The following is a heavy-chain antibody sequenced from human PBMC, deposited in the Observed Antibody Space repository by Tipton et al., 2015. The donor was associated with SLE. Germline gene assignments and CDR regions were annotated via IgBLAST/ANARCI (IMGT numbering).Heavy chain of an antibody. CDR1: GFTFSYYG. Sequence: SLRLSCAASGFTFSYYGMQWVRQAPGKGPEWVAFIRFDGSNKYYADSVKGRFTISRDNSKNTLYLQMNSLRPDDTAVYYCAKGGGSYGSAFDIWGQGTMISVSS. CDR3: AKGGGSYGSAFDI. V-gene: IGHV3-30*02. J-gene: IGHJ3*02. D-gene: IGHD1-26*01. CDR2: IRFDGSNK.